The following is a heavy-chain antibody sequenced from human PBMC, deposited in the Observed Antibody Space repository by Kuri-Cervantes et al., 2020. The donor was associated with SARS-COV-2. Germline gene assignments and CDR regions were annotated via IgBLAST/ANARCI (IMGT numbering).Heavy chain of an antibody. J-gene: IGHJ4*02. CDR2: INPSGGST. Sequence: ASVKVSCKASGYTFTSYYMHWVRQAPGQGLEWMGIINPSGGSTSYAQKFQGRVTTTGDTSTSTVYMELSSLRSEDTAVYYCARSPSNGDYDGWFDYWGQGTLVTVSS. CDR1: GYTFTSYY. CDR3: ARSPSNGDYDGWFDY. D-gene: IGHD4-17*01. V-gene: IGHV1-46*01.